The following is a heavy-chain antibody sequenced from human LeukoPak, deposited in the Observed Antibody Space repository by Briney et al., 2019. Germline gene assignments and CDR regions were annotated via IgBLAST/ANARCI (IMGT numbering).Heavy chain of an antibody. Sequence: SETLSLTCTVSGGSISSSSYYWGWIRQPPGKGLEWIGSIYYSGSTYYNPSLKSRVTISVDTSKNQFSLKLSSVTAADTAVYYCARLFYCSGGSCYLNWFDPWGQGTLVTVSS. D-gene: IGHD2-15*01. CDR3: ARLFYCSGGSCYLNWFDP. CDR1: GGSISSSSYY. J-gene: IGHJ5*02. V-gene: IGHV4-39*01. CDR2: IYYSGST.